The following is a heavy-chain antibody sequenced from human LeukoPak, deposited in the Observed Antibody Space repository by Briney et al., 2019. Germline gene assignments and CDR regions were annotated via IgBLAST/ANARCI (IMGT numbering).Heavy chain of an antibody. CDR3: ARETEGYCTNGVCQERIYAFDI. V-gene: IGHV3-74*01. D-gene: IGHD2-8*01. CDR1: GFTFSSYS. Sequence: AGGSLRLSCAASGFTFSSYSMNWVRQAPGKGLVWVSRINSDGSSTSYADSVKGRFTISRDNAKNTLYLQMNSLRAEDTAVYYCARETEGYCTNGVCQERIYAFDIWGQGTMVTVSS. J-gene: IGHJ3*02. CDR2: INSDGSST.